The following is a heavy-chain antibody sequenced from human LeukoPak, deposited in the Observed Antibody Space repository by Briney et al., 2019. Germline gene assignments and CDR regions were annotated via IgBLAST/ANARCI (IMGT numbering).Heavy chain of an antibody. D-gene: IGHD6-13*01. CDR1: GYTFTDNY. CDR2: INPSGGGT. CDR3: ARQGVTAAENNYFYYYMDF. Sequence: ASVKVSCKASGYTFTDNYIHWVRQAPGQGLEWMGIINPSGGGTSYAQKFQGRVTMTRDMSTSTAYMELRSLRSDDTAVYYCARQGVTAAENNYFYYYMDFWGKGTTVTVSS. J-gene: IGHJ6*03. V-gene: IGHV1-46*01.